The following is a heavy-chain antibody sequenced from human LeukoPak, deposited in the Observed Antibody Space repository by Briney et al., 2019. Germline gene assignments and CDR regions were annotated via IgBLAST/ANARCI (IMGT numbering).Heavy chain of an antibody. CDR1: GFTFDDYG. CDR2: IDWNGENS. J-gene: IGHJ4*02. CDR3: AKETIVVVPAAHY. D-gene: IGHD2-2*01. V-gene: IGHV3-20*04. Sequence: GGSLRLSCAASGFTFDDYGMSWVRQVPGKGPEWVSGIDWNGENSGYADSVKGRFTISRDNSKNTLYLQMNSLRAEDTAVYYCAKETIVVVPAAHYWGQGTLVTVSS.